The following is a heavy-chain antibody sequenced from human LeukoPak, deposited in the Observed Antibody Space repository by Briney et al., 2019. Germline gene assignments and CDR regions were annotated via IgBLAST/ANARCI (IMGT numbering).Heavy chain of an antibody. V-gene: IGHV4-59*01. D-gene: IGHD6-6*01. CDR1: GGSISSYY. CDR3: ARELEYSSPLGFDY. J-gene: IGHJ4*02. CDR2: IYYSGST. Sequence: SETLSLTCTVSGGSISSYYWSWIRQPPGKGLEWIGYIYYSGSTNYNPSLKSRVTISVDTSKNQFSLKLSSVTAADTAVYYCARELEYSSPLGFDYWGQGTLVTVSS.